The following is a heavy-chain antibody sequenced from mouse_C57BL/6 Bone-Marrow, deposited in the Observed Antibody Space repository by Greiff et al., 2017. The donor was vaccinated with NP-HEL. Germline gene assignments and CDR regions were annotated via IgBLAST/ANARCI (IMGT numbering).Heavy chain of an antibody. CDR1: GYTFTSYW. CDR2: IYPGNSDT. CDR3: TNEINWTPFAY. Sequence: EVQLQQSGTVLARPGASVKMSCKTSGYTFTSYWMHWVNQRPGQGLEWIGAIYPGNSDTSYNQKFKGKAKLTAVTSASTAYMELSSLTNEDSAVYYCTNEINWTPFAYWGQGTLVTVSA. V-gene: IGHV1-5*01. D-gene: IGHD4-1*02. J-gene: IGHJ3*01.